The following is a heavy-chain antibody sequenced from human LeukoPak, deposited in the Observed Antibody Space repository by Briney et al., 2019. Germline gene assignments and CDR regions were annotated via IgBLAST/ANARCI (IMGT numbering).Heavy chain of an antibody. CDR1: GFTFSSYW. D-gene: IGHD5-12*01. Sequence: GGSLRLSCAASGFTFSSYWMHWVRQAPGKGLVWVSRINSDGRSTTYADSVKGRFTISRDNAKNTLYLQMNSLRAEDTAVYYCARAEAPITQPYFDYWGQGAMVTVSS. CDR2: INSDGRST. CDR3: ARAEAPITQPYFDY. V-gene: IGHV3-74*01. J-gene: IGHJ4*02.